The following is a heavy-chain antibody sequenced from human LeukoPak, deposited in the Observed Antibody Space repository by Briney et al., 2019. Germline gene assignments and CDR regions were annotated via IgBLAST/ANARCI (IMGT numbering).Heavy chain of an antibody. J-gene: IGHJ4*02. D-gene: IGHD3-10*01. V-gene: IGHV4-4*02. CDR3: AKDNREGLLWFGEFFH. CDR2: IYHSGST. Sequence: SETLSLTCAVSGGSISSSNWWSWVRQPPGKGLEWIGEIYHSGSTNYNPSLKSRVTISVDKSKNQFSLKLGSVTAADTAVYYCAKDNREGLLWFGEFFHWGQGTLVTVSS. CDR1: GGSISSSNW.